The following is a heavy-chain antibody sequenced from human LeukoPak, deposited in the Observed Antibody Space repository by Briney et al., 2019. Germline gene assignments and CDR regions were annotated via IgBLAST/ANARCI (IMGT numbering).Heavy chain of an antibody. CDR2: MNPKSGNT. CDR3: AVVVPPFDY. J-gene: IGHJ4*02. CDR1: GYTFTRYD. Sequence: ASVNVSCKASGYTFTRYDINWVRQATGQGLEWMGWMNPKSGNTGHAQKFQGRVTITRNTSISTAYMELSSLRSEDTAVYYCAVVVPPFDYWGQGTLVTVSS. V-gene: IGHV1-8*03. D-gene: IGHD2-2*01.